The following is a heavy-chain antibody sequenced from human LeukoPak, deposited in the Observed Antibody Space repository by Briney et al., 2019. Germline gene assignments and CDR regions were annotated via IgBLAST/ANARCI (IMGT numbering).Heavy chain of an antibody. Sequence: SETLSLTCTVSGGSISSYYWSWIRQPPGKGLEWIGYLYYSGSTKYNPSLKSRVTISVDTSKNQFSLKLTSVTAADTAVYYCARDQTYSGSGIYTYFDYWGQGTLVTVSS. CDR1: GGSISSYY. D-gene: IGHD3-10*01. V-gene: IGHV4-59*12. CDR2: LYYSGST. J-gene: IGHJ4*02. CDR3: ARDQTYSGSGIYTYFDY.